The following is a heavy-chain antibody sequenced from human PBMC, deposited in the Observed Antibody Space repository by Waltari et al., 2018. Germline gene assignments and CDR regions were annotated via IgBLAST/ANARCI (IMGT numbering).Heavy chain of an antibody. CDR2: IYYSGST. CDR1: GGSISRGDYY. J-gene: IGHJ3*02. D-gene: IGHD1-26*01. V-gene: IGHV4-30-4*08. CDR3: ARGGSSNDAFDI. Sequence: QAQLQESGPGLVKPSHTLSLPCIVSGGSISRGDYYCSWFRQPPGKGLEWIGDIYYSGSTYYNPSLKSRVTISVDTSKNQFSLKLSSVTAADTAVYYCARGGSSNDAFDIWGQGTMVTVSS.